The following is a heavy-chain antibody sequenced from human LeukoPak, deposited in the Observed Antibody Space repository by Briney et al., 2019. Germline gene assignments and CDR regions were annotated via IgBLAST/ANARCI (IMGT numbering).Heavy chain of an antibody. Sequence: ASVKVSCKASGGTFSSYAISWVRQAPGQGLEWMGGIIPIFGTANYAQKLQGRVTITADESTSTAYTELSSLRSEDTAIYYCATGLSSSSGFDYWGQGTLVTVSS. CDR1: GGTFSSYA. CDR2: IIPIFGTA. V-gene: IGHV1-69*01. J-gene: IGHJ4*02. D-gene: IGHD6-6*01. CDR3: ATGLSSSSGFDY.